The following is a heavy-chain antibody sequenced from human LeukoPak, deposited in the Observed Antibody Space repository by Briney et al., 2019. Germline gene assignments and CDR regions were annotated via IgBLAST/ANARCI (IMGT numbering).Heavy chain of an antibody. CDR3: ARDNSGGYRPAGAFDI. CDR2: TYYRSKWYN. Sequence: SQTLSLTCAISGDSVSRNTAAWNWIRQSPSRGLEWQERTYYRSKWYNDYALYVKSRISINPDTPKNQVSLQLNSVTPEDTAVYYCARDNSGGYRPAGAFDIWGQGTMVTVSS. D-gene: IGHD6-25*01. J-gene: IGHJ3*02. CDR1: GDSVSRNTAA. V-gene: IGHV6-1*01.